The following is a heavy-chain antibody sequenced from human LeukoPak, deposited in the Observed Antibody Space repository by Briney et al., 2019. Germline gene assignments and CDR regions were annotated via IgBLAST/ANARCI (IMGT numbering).Heavy chain of an antibody. CDR2: ITSNGDKT. CDR3: ARGGATTLFDY. D-gene: IGHD1-26*01. CDR1: GFTFSSYA. V-gene: IGHV3-64*01. J-gene: IGHJ4*02. Sequence: GGSLRLSCAASGFTFSSYAMHWVRQAPGKGLEYVSAITSNGDKTYYGNSVKGRFTISRDNSKNTLYLQMGSLSIEDVAVYYCARGGATTLFDYWGQRTLVTVSS.